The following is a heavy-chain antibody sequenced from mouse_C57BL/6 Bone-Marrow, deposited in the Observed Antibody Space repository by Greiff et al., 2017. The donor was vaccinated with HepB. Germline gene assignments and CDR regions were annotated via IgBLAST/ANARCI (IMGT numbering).Heavy chain of an antibody. D-gene: IGHD1-1*01. J-gene: IGHJ4*01. CDR3: AREITTVYAMDY. CDR2: ISDGGSYT. CDR1: GFTFSSYA. Sequence: EVKLMESGGGLVKPGGSLKLSCAASGFTFSSYAMSWVRQTPEKRLEWVATISDGGSYTYYPDNVKGRFTISRDNAKNNLYLQMSHLKSEDTAMYYCAREITTVYAMDYWGQVTSVTVSS. V-gene: IGHV5-4*01.